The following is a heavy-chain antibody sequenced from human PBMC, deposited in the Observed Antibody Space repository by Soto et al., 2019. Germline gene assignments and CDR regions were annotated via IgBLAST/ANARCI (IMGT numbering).Heavy chain of an antibody. CDR2: INPSGGST. J-gene: IGHJ4*02. D-gene: IGHD3-22*01. Sequence: QVQLVQSGAEVKKPGASVKVSCKASGYTFTSYYMHWVRQAPGQGLEWMGIINPSGGSTSYAQKFQGRVTMTRDTSTSTVYMELSSLRSEDTAVYYCARDHPKGDYYDSSGHPALDSWGQGTLVTVSS. CDR1: GYTFTSYY. CDR3: ARDHPKGDYYDSSGHPALDS. V-gene: IGHV1-46*01.